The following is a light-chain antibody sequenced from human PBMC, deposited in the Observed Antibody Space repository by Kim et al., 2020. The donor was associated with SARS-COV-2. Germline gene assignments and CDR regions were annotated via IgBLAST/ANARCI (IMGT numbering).Light chain of an antibody. CDR2: AAS. V-gene: IGKV1-16*01. Sequence: DIQMTQSPSSLSASIGDRVTITCQASHDISNYLNWFQQKPGKAPKVLIYAASSLGRGVPSRFSGSGSGTDFTLIISNLQPEDSATYHCQQYNDYPLTFGQGTKVDIK. J-gene: IGKJ1*01. CDR3: QQYNDYPLT. CDR1: HDISNY.